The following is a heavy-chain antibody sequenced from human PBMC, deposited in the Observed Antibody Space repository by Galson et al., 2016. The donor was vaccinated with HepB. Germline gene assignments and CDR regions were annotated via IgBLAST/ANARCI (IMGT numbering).Heavy chain of an antibody. CDR3: GRELGS. CDR2: IYSGTT. J-gene: IGHJ4*02. Sequence: SETLSLTCAVSGVSISSDTWWTWVRQPPGKGLEWIGEIYSGTTNYNPSLKSRLTMSLDTSKNQFSLELGSVTAADTAIYYYGRELGSWGQGTLVTV. CDR1: GVSISSDTW. D-gene: IGHD3-16*01. V-gene: IGHV4-4*02.